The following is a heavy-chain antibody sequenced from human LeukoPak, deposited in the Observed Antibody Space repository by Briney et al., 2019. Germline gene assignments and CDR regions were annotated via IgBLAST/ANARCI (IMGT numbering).Heavy chain of an antibody. CDR3: AKDGDTAMVSSYYGMDV. J-gene: IGHJ6*04. D-gene: IGHD5-18*01. V-gene: IGHV3-30*18. Sequence: PGRSLRLSCAASGFTFSSYGMHWVRQAPGKGLEWVAVMSYDGSNKYYADSVKGRFTISRDNSKNTLYLQMNSLRAEDTAVYYCAKDGDTAMVSSYYGMDVWGKGTTVTVSS. CDR1: GFTFSSYG. CDR2: MSYDGSNK.